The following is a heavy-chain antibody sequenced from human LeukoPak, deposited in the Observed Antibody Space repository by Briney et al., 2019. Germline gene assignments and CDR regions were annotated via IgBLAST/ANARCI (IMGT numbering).Heavy chain of an antibody. CDR2: MSPNSGDT. V-gene: IGHV1-8*01. J-gene: IGHJ5*02. D-gene: IGHD1-26*01. CDR3: ARIEWATEGWFDP. Sequence: ASVKVSCKASGYTFTSYDFNWVRQATGQRPEWMGWMSPNSGDTGYAQKFQDRVTMTRNTSISTAYMELSSLRSDDTAVYYCARIEWATEGWFDPWGQGTLVTVSS. CDR1: GYTFTSYD.